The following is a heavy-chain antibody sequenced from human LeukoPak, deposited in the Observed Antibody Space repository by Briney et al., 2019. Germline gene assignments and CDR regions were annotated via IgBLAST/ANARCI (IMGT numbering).Heavy chain of an antibody. Sequence: ASVKVSCKASGDIFTDYQMHWVRQAPGQGREWMGWINPKSGGTNFAQKFQGRFTMTRDTSISTVYMELNRLRSADTAVYYCARVASPWGATQRCDYWGQGTLVTVSS. CDR3: ARVASPWGATQRCDY. CDR1: GDIFTDYQ. J-gene: IGHJ4*02. CDR2: INPKSGGT. V-gene: IGHV1-2*02. D-gene: IGHD1-26*01.